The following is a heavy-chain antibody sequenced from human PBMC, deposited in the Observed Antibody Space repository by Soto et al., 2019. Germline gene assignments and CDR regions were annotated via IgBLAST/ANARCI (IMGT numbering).Heavy chain of an antibody. CDR1: GFTVSSNY. J-gene: IGHJ4*02. CDR3: ARLPYYDFWSGYYRSIDY. CDR2: INHSGST. V-gene: IGHV4-34*01. D-gene: IGHD3-3*01. Sequence: GSLRLSCAASGFTVSSNYMTWVRQAPGKGLEWIGEINHSGSTNYNPSLKSRVTISVDTSKNQFSLKLSSVTAADTAVYYCARLPYYDFWSGYYRSIDYWGQGTLVTVSS.